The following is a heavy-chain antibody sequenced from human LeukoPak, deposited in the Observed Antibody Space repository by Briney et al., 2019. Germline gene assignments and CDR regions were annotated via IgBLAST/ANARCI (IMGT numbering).Heavy chain of an antibody. V-gene: IGHV3-30*04. J-gene: IGHJ4*02. CDR2: ISFDGNHK. Sequence: GGSLRLSCAASGFSFTSYAMHWVRQAPGKGLEWVAVISFDGNHKYYADSVKGQFIISRDNAKNSLYLQMNSLRAEDTAVYYCASDYGVDYWGQGTLVTVSS. CDR3: ASDYGVDY. CDR1: GFSFTSYA. D-gene: IGHD4-17*01.